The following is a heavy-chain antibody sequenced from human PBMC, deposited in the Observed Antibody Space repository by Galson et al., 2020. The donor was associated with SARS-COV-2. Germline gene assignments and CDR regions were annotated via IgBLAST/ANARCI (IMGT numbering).Heavy chain of an antibody. J-gene: IGHJ4*02. CDR3: AKDYQRGYYDFWSGPASDDYFDY. D-gene: IGHD3-3*01. V-gene: IGHV3-30*18. Sequence: WGSLRLSCAASGFTFSSYGMHWVRQAPGKGLEWVAVISYDGSNKYYSDSVKGRFTISRDNSKNTLYLQMNSLRAEETAVYYCAKDYQRGYYDFWSGPASDDYFDYWGQGTLVTVSS. CDR1: GFTFSSYG. CDR2: ISYDGSNK.